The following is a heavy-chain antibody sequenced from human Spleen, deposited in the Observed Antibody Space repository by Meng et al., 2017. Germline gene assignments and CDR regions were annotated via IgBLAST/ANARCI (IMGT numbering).Heavy chain of an antibody. D-gene: IGHD6-13*01. J-gene: IGHJ4*02. V-gene: IGHV1-2*07. CDR3: ARDEDISAAGKLFGDY. Sequence: ASVKVSCKASGYTFTGYYMHWVRQAPGQGLEWMGWINPDNGDTYYAPNFQGRVTVTRDTSISTVYMDLSGLRSDDTAMYYCARDEDISAAGKLFGDYWGQGTLVTVSS. CDR2: INPDNGDT. CDR1: GYTFTGYY.